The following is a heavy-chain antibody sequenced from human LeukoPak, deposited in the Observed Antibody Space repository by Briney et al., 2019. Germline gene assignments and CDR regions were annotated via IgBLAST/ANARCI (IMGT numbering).Heavy chain of an antibody. CDR2: MNPNSGNT. D-gene: IGHD2/OR15-2a*01. J-gene: IGHJ6*03. V-gene: IGHV1-8*03. Sequence: ASVKVSCKASGYTFTSYDINWVRQATGQGLEWMGWMNPNSGNTGYAQKFQGRVTITRNTSISTAYMELSSLRSEDTAVYYCARRRGNRYYYYMDVWGKGTTVTVSS. CDR1: GYTFTSYD. CDR3: ARRRGNRYYYYMDV.